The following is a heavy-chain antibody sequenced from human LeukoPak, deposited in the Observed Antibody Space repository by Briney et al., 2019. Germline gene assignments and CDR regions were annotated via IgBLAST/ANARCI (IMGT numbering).Heavy chain of an antibody. CDR1: GFTFSSYS. J-gene: IGHJ6*02. CDR3: ARRDYYDSSGSIPNGMDV. V-gene: IGHV3-21*01. CDR2: ISSSSSYI. Sequence: GGSLRLSCAASGFTFSSYSMNWVRQAPGKGLEWVSSISSSSSYIYYADSVKGRFTISRDNAKNSLYLQMNSLRAEDTAVYYCARRDYYDSSGSIPNGMDVWGQGTTVTVSS. D-gene: IGHD3-22*01.